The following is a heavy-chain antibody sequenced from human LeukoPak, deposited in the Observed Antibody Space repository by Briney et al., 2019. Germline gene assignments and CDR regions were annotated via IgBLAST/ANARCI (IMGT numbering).Heavy chain of an antibody. CDR2: IWYDGSNK. J-gene: IGHJ4*02. Sequence: GGSLRLSCAASGFTFSSYGMHWVRQAPGKGLEWVAVIWYDGSNKYYADSVKGRFTISRDNSKNTLYLQMNSLRAEDTAVYYCARAITMIVVVGLGYWGQGTLVTVSS. D-gene: IGHD3-22*01. CDR3: ARAITMIVVVGLGY. V-gene: IGHV3-33*01. CDR1: GFTFSSYG.